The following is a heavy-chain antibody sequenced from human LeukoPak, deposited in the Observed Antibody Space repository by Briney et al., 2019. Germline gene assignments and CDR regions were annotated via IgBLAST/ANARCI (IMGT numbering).Heavy chain of an antibody. CDR2: IKGDGSST. Sequence: RGSLRLSCAASGFTFSSYWMHWVRHTPGKGLVWVSRIKGDGSSTSYADSVKGRFTISRDNAKNTLYLQMNSLRAEDTAVYYCARDGYSFGHDFDYWGQGTLVTVSS. CDR1: GFTFSSYW. J-gene: IGHJ4*02. V-gene: IGHV3-74*01. D-gene: IGHD5-18*01. CDR3: ARDGYSFGHDFDY.